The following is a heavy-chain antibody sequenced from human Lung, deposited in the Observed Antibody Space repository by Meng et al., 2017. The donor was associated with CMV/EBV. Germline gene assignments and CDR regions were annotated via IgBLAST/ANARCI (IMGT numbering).Heavy chain of an antibody. V-gene: IGHV4-59*01. J-gene: IGHJ3*02. CDR1: GASISSNY. CDR2: ISSTGYL. D-gene: IGHD1-1*01. Sequence: SXTLSLXCTVSGASISSNYWSWSRRPPGKGLEYIGSISSTGYLEYSPSLKGRVTISLDTSKNHFSLKLTSVTAADTAMYYCAGPDDKGSSPHDPFDIWVQGTXVTVSS. CDR3: AGPDDKGSSPHDPFDI.